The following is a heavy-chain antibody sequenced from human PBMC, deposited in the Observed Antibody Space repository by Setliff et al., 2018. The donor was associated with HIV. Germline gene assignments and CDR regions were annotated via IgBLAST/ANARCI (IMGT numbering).Heavy chain of an antibody. D-gene: IGHD3-22*01. Sequence: SETLSLTCTVSGGSISSGSNYWSWIRQPAGKGLEWIGHIYTSGSTNYNPSLKSRVTISVDTSKNQFYLKLSSVTAADTAVHYCARILLYGSSAYFVNAFDIWGQGTVVTVSS. J-gene: IGHJ3*02. CDR3: ARILLYGSSAYFVNAFDI. CDR2: IYTSGST. CDR1: GGSISSGSNY. V-gene: IGHV4-61*09.